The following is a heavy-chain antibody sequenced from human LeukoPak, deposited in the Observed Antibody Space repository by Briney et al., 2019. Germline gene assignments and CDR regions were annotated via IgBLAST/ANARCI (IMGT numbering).Heavy chain of an antibody. V-gene: IGHV3-30*02. CDR1: GFTFSSYG. CDR2: IRYDGSNK. CDR3: AKVRYNWNQFFDY. J-gene: IGHJ4*02. Sequence: GGSLRLSCAASGFTFSSYGMHWVRQAPGKGLEWVAFIRYDGSNKYYADSVKGRFTISRDNSKNTLYLQMNSLRAEDTAVYYCAKVRYNWNQFFDYWGQGTLVTVSS. D-gene: IGHD1-20*01.